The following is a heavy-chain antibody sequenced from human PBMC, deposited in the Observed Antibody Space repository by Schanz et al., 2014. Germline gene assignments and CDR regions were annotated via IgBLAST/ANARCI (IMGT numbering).Heavy chain of an antibody. CDR2: MYINSGST. CDR1: GFTVNTNY. J-gene: IGHJ4*02. D-gene: IGHD5-12*01. V-gene: IGHV3-53*01. CDR3: ARDGGRDGYNLAFDV. Sequence: EVQLVESGGGLIQPGGSLRLSCAVSGFTVNTNYMSWVRQAPGKGLEWISSMYINSGSTQYADSVKGRFIISRDSSKNTLFLQMNSLRAEDTAVYFCARDGGRDGYNLAFDVWGLGTLVTVSS.